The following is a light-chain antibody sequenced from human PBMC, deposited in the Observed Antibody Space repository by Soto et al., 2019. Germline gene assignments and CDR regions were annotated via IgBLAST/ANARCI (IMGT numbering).Light chain of an antibody. J-gene: IGKJ1*01. CDR1: RDIASS. Sequence: VVMTQSPVTLSVSPGERVTLSCRASRDIASSLAWYQQKPGQGPRLLIYAASTRASGIPDRFSGGGSGTEFTLTITSPQSEDFAVYYCQQYKTWRTFGQGAKVEIK. CDR3: QQYKTWRT. CDR2: AAS. V-gene: IGKV3-15*01.